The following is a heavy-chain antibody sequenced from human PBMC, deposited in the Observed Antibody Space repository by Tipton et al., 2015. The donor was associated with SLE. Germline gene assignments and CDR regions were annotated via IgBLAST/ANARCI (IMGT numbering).Heavy chain of an antibody. D-gene: IGHD2-2*03. CDR2: IAASGNSM. CDR1: GFTFGNHA. V-gene: IGHV3-23*01. Sequence: SLRLSCAASGFTFGNHAMTWVRQAPGKGLEWVSGIAASGNSMYYADAVRGRFTISKDNSRNRLYLQMNSLRVEDTAVYYCAKGDGYAMDWGQGTLVTVSS. CDR3: AKGDGYAMD. J-gene: IGHJ4*02.